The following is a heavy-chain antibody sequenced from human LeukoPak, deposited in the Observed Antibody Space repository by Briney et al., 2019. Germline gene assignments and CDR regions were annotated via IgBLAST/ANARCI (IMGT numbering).Heavy chain of an antibody. CDR1: GFTFSSYS. D-gene: IGHD5-18*01. CDR2: ISSSSSTI. V-gene: IGHV3-48*01. CDR3: ARAVDTAMVIPFDY. J-gene: IGHJ4*02. Sequence: GGSLRLSCAASGFTFSSYSMNWVRQAPGKGLEWVSYISSSSSTIYYADSVKGRFTISRDNAKNSLYLQMNSLRAEDTAVYYCARAVDTAMVIPFDYWGQGTLVTVSS.